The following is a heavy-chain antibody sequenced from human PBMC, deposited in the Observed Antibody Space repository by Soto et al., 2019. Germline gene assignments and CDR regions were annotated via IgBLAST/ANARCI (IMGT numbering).Heavy chain of an antibody. CDR2: ISANGGVA. Sequence: GGSLRLSCAASGFTFGNSDMSWGRQAPGKGLEWVSVISANGGVAYYVDSVKGRFTISRDNSKNTLFLQMNSLRVEDTAVYYCTKRLGSTATTYGDFWGQGTPVTVSS. V-gene: IGHV3-23*01. J-gene: IGHJ4*02. CDR3: TKRLGSTATTYGDF. CDR1: GFTFGNSD. D-gene: IGHD1-1*01.